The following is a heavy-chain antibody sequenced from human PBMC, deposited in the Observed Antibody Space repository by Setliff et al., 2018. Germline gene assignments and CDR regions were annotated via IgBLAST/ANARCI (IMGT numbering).Heavy chain of an antibody. CDR1: GYTFTSYD. CDR2: ISAYNGNT. CDR3: ARGYSSSWQSRMGFDP. V-gene: IGHV1-18*01. D-gene: IGHD6-13*01. J-gene: IGHJ5*02. Sequence: ASVKVSCKASGYTFTSYDINWMRQASGQGLEWMGWISAYNGNTNYAQKLQGRVTMTTDTSTSTAYMELRSLRSDDTAVYYCARGYSSSWQSRMGFDPWGQGTLVTVSS.